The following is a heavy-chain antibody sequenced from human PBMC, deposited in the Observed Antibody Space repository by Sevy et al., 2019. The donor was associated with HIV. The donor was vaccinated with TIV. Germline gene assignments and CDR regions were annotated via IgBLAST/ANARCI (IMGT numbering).Heavy chain of an antibody. D-gene: IGHD3-22*01. CDR2: INWTGDNT. V-gene: IGHV3-20*04. Sequence: GGSLRLSCAASGFTFNDHAMSWVRQAPGKGLEWVSSINWTGDNTGYADSVKGRFTISRDDAKKSLYLQMNSLRAEDTALYYCARNTYYLDTTRYGAFDVRDQGTMVTVSS. CDR1: GFTFNDHA. J-gene: IGHJ3*01. CDR3: ARNTYYLDTTRYGAFDV.